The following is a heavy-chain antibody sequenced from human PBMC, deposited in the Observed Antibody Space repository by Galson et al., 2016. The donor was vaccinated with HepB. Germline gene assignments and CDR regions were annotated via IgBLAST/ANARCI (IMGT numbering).Heavy chain of an antibody. CDR1: GFTFSSYT. CDR3: AREGQYYYDSPRAFDV. CDR2: ISFDGSNE. V-gene: IGHV3-30-3*01. D-gene: IGHD3-22*01. J-gene: IGHJ3*01. Sequence: SLRLSCAASGFTFSSYTMHWVRQAPGKGLEWVAVISFDGSNEYYADSVMGRFTISRANSRDTVYLQMPGLRPEDTAVYYCAREGQYYYDSPRAFDVWGQGTMVTVSS.